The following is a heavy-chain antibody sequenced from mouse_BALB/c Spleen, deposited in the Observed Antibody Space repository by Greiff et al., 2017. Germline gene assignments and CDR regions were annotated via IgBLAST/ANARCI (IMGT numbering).Heavy chain of an antibody. CDR1: GDSITSGY. D-gene: IGHD2-4*01. J-gene: IGHJ3*01. Sequence: EVQLQESGPSLVKPSQTLSLTCSVTGDSITSGYWNWIRKFPGNKLEYMGYISYSGSTYYNPSLKSRISITRDTSKNQYYLQLNSVTTEDTATYYCASPSTMITRAWFAYWGQGTLVTVSA. CDR3: ASPSTMITRAWFAY. CDR2: ISYSGST. V-gene: IGHV3-8*02.